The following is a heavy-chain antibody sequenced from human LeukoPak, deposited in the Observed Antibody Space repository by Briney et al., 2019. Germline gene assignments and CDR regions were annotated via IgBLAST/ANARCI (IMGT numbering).Heavy chain of an antibody. CDR1: GFTFSDYE. CDR3: ARGLRLPTTSTWYELRWFDS. V-gene: IGHV3-48*03. J-gene: IGHJ5*01. D-gene: IGHD6-13*01. Sequence: PGGSLRLSCAASGFTFSDYEMNWVRQAPGKGLEWLSHISISGNTIHYADSVEGQFTISRDNAKNSVYLQMTSLRAEDTAVYYCARGLRLPTTSTWYELRWFDSWGQGALVTVSS. CDR2: ISISGNTI.